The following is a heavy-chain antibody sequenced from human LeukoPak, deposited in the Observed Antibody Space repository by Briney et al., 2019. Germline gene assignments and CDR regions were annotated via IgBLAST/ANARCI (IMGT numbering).Heavy chain of an antibody. CDR1: GGSISSYY. D-gene: IGHD6-19*01. J-gene: IGHJ4*02. CDR3: ARDPGVEQWLPYFDY. Sequence: PSETLSLTCTVSGGSISSYYWSWIRQPAGKGLEWIGRIYTSGSTNYNPSLKSRVTMSVDTSKNQFSLKLSSVTAADTAVYYCARDPGVEQWLPYFDYWGQGTLVTVSS. V-gene: IGHV4-4*07. CDR2: IYTSGST.